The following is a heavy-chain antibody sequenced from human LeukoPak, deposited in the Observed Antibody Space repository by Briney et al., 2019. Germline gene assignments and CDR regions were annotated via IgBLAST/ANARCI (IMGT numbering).Heavy chain of an antibody. D-gene: IGHD2-15*01. J-gene: IGHJ6*02. CDR3: ARDNKGYCSGGSCYGMDV. Sequence: GGSLRLSCAASGFTVSSNYMSWVRQAPGKGLEWVSVIYSGGSTYYADSGKGRFTISRDNSKNTLYLQMNSLRAEDTAVYYCARDNKGYCSGGSCYGMDVWGQGTTVTVSS. V-gene: IGHV3-66*01. CDR2: IYSGGST. CDR1: GFTVSSNY.